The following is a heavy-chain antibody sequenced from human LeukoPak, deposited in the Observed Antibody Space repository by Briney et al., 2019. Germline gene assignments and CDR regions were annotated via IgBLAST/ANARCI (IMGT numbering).Heavy chain of an antibody. CDR2: ISYDGSNK. D-gene: IGHD6-13*01. Sequence: GESLRLSCAASGFTFSSYGMHWVRQAPGKGLEWVAVISYDGSNKYYADSVKGRFTISRDNSKNTLYLQMNSLRAEDTAVYYCAKDHGSSWYGRDFDYWGQGTLVTVSS. J-gene: IGHJ4*02. CDR3: AKDHGSSWYGRDFDY. V-gene: IGHV3-30*18. CDR1: GFTFSSYG.